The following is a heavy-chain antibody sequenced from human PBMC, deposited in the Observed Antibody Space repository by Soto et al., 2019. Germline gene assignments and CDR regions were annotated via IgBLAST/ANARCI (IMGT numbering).Heavy chain of an antibody. D-gene: IGHD5-18*01. CDR2: IWYDGSNK. Sequence: QVQLVESGGGVVQPGRSLRLSCAASGFTFSSYGMHWVRQAPGKGLEWVAVIWYDGSNKYYADYVKGRFTSSRDNSKNRLYVQKNSLRAGDTAVYYCARAFGYTAMVIDYWGQGTLVTVSS. J-gene: IGHJ4*02. CDR3: ARAFGYTAMVIDY. CDR1: GFTFSSYG. V-gene: IGHV3-33*01.